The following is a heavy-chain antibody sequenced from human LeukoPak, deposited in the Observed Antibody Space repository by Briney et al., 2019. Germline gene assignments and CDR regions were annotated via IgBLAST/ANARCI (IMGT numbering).Heavy chain of an antibody. D-gene: IGHD1-14*01. CDR1: GYTFTGYY. CDR2: INPNSGGT. Sequence: ASEKVSCKASGYTFTGYYMHWVRQAPGQGLEWMGWINPNSGGTNYAQKFQGRVTMTRDTSISTAYMELSRLRSDDTAVYYCARSRPGLHDAFDIWGQGTMVTVSS. CDR3: ARSRPGLHDAFDI. V-gene: IGHV1-2*02. J-gene: IGHJ3*02.